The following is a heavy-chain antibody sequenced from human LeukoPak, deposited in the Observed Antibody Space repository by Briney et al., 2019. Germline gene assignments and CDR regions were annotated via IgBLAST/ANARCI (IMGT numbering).Heavy chain of an antibody. CDR1: GFTFTSYW. V-gene: IGHV3-74*01. Sequence: GGSLRLSCAASGFTFTSYWIHWVRQTPGKGLVWVSRINSDGSSTNYADSVKGRFTISRDNAKNTVYLHMNSLRAEDTAVYYCANQGAFDIWGQGTMVTVSS. J-gene: IGHJ3*02. CDR2: INSDGSST. CDR3: ANQGAFDI.